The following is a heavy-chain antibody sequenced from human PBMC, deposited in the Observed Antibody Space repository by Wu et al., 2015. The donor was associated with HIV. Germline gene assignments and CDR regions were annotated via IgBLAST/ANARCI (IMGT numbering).Heavy chain of an antibody. CDR3: ARGHSGSYYLHFDY. J-gene: IGHJ4*02. CDR2: ISAYNGNT. V-gene: IGHV1-2*02. Sequence: QAQLVQSGAEVKKPGASVKVSCKVSGYSFTAYSMHWVRQAPGQGLEWVGWISAYNGNTNYAQKLQGRVTMTSDTSTSTAYMQLSSLRSDDTAVYHCARGHSGSYYLHFDYWGQGTLVTVSS. CDR1: GYSFTAYS. D-gene: IGHD3-10*01.